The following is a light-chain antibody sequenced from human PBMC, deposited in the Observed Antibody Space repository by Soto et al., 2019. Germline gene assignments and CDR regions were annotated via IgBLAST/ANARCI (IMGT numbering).Light chain of an antibody. Sequence: EIVLTQSPGTLSLSPGERATLSCRASQSVSSNFLSWYQQKSGQAPRLLIFGASNRATGIPDRVSGSGSGTDFTLTISRLEPEGFAVYYCQQYGRSPFTFGQGTKVEVK. CDR1: QSVSSNF. V-gene: IGKV3-20*01. J-gene: IGKJ2*01. CDR3: QQYGRSPFT. CDR2: GAS.